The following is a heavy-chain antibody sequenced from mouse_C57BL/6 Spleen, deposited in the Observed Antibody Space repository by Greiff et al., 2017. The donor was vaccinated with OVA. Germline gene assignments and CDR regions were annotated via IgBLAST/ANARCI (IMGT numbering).Heavy chain of an antibody. CDR2: IYPGDGDT. CDR3: ARSDYYGSSYFDY. V-gene: IGHV1-82*01. CDR1: GYAFSSSW. Sequence: QVQLQQPGAELVKPGASVKISCKASGYAFSSSWMNWVKQRPGKGLEWIGRIYPGDGDTNYNGKFKGKATLTADKSSSTAYMQLSSLTSEDSAVYFCARSDYYGSSYFDYWGQGTTLTVSS. D-gene: IGHD1-1*01. J-gene: IGHJ2*01.